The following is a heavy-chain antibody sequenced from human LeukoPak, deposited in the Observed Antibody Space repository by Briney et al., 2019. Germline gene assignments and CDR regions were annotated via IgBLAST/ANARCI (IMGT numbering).Heavy chain of an antibody. D-gene: IGHD1-1*01. CDR3: AREQQLVLFDY. CDR2: IFPGDSNT. J-gene: IGHJ4*02. V-gene: IGHV5-51*01. Sequence: PGESLKSSCKGSGYNGDTYWIAGVRQIPGKGLEWMGIIFPGDSNTRYSPSFQGQVTISADKSINTAYLQWSSLKASDTAIYYCAREQQLVLFDYWGQGALVTVSS. CDR1: GYNGDTYW.